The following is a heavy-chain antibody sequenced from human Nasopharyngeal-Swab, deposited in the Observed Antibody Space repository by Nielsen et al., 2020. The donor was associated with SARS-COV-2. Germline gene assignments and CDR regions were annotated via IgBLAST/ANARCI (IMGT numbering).Heavy chain of an antibody. CDR1: GYTFTNYG. J-gene: IGHJ4*02. CDR2: INTGNGNT. V-gene: IGHV1-3*04. D-gene: IGHD3-16*02. CDR3: AREGEAITFGGVIVYYFDY. Sequence: ASVKVSCKASGYTFTNYGIHWVRQAPGQRLEWMGWINTGNGNTKYSHKFQGRVTITRDTSASTAYMELSSLRSEDTAVYYCAREGEAITFGGVIVYYFDYWGQGTLVTVSS.